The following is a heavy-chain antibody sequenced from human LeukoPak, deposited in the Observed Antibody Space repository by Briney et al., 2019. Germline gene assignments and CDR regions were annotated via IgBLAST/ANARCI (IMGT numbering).Heavy chain of an antibody. Sequence: GGSLRLSCSASGFTFNTFAMRWVRQAPGKGLEYVSSISDNGGTTYYADSVKGGFTISRDNSKNTLYLQMSSLRAEDTAVYFCVTQGDGYYSGPFDYWGQGTLVTVSS. J-gene: IGHJ4*02. CDR2: ISDNGGTT. V-gene: IGHV3-64D*06. CDR3: VTQGDGYYSGPFDY. D-gene: IGHD3-22*01. CDR1: GFTFNTFA.